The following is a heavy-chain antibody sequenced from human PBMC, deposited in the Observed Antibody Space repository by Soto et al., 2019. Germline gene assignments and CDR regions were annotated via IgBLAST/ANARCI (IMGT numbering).Heavy chain of an antibody. V-gene: IGHV3-30-3*01. J-gene: IGHJ4*02. CDR2: ISYDGSNK. Sequence: QVQLVESGGGVVQPGRSLRLSCAASGFTFSSYAMHWVRQAPGKGLEWVAVISYDGSNKYYADSVKGRFTISRDNSKNTLYLQMNSLRAKDTAVYYCARDGYYYDSSGYGYFDYWGQGTLVTVSS. D-gene: IGHD3-22*01. CDR3: ARDGYYYDSSGYGYFDY. CDR1: GFTFSSYA.